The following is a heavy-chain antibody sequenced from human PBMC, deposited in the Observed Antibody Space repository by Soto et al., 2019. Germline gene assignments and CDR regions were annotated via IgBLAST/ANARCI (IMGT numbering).Heavy chain of an antibody. CDR2: ISAYNGNT. CDR3: ARRYSSGWYHFDY. Sequence: ASVKVSCKASGYTFTSYGISWVRQAPGQGLEWMGWISAYNGNTNYAQKLQGRVTISVDTSKNQFSLKLSSVTAADTAVYYCARRYSSGWYHFDYWGQGTLVTVSS. V-gene: IGHV1-18*01. D-gene: IGHD6-19*01. CDR1: GYTFTSYG. J-gene: IGHJ4*02.